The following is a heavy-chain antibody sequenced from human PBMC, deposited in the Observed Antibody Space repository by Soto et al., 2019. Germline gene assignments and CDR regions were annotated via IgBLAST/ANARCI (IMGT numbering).Heavy chain of an antibody. CDR1: GGSISSYY. V-gene: IGHV4-59*01. J-gene: IGHJ5*02. Sequence: PSATLSLTCTVSGGSISSYYWSWIRQPPGKGLEWMGYIYYSGSTNYNPSLQSRVTISVDTAKNQFSLKLSSVTAADTAVYYCARAPTIYSSSWYGFPFDPWGQGTLVTVSS. CDR2: IYYSGST. CDR3: ARAPTIYSSSWYGFPFDP. D-gene: IGHD6-13*01.